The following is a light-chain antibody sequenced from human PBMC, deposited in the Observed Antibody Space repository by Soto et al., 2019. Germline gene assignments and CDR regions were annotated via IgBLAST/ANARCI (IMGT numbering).Light chain of an antibody. CDR1: QSGSNNY. CDR2: GAS. V-gene: IGKV3-20*01. CDR3: QQYGSSGT. J-gene: IGKJ1*01. Sequence: EIVLTQSPGTLSLSPGERATLSCRASQSGSNNYLAWYQQKPGQAPRLLIYGASNRATGIPDRFSGSGSGTDFTLTISRLEPEDFAVYYCQQYGSSGTFGQGTKVVIK.